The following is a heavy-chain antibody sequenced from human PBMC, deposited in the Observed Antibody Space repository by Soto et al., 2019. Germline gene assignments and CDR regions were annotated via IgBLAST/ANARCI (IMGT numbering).Heavy chain of an antibody. J-gene: IGHJ4*02. CDR1: GGSISSGDYY. Sequence: PSETLSLTSTVPGGSISSGDYYWSWIRQPPGKGLEWIGYIYYSGSTYYNPSLKSRVTISVDTSKNQFSLKLSSVTAADTAVYYCARVLEGVVYFWGQGTLVTVSS. D-gene: IGHD3-3*01. V-gene: IGHV4-30-4*01. CDR2: IYYSGST. CDR3: ARVLEGVVYF.